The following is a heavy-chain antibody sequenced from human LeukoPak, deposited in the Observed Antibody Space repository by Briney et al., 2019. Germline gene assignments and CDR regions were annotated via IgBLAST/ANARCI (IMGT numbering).Heavy chain of an antibody. CDR3: ARSILVVPVASHYNYGVDV. CDR2: INAGNGNT. CDR1: GYTFAKYA. Sequence: ASVKVSYKASGYTFAKYAIHWVRQAPGRRLEWMGWINAGNGNTRYSQKFQGGVTITRDTSASTAYMELSSLRSEDTAVYYCARSILVVPVASHYNYGVDVWGQGTTVTVSS. D-gene: IGHD2-2*01. J-gene: IGHJ6*02. V-gene: IGHV1-3*01.